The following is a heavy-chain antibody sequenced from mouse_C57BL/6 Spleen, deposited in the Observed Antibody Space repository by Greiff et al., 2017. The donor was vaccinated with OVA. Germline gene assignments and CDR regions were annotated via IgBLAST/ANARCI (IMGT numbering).Heavy chain of an antibody. CDR1: GYTFTDYY. D-gene: IGHD2-2*01. J-gene: IGHJ2*01. V-gene: IGHV1-76*01. Sequence: VQLQQSGAELVRPGASVKLSCKASGYTFTDYYINWVKQRPGQGLEWIARIYPGSGNTYYNEKFKGKATLTAEKSSSTAYMQLSSLTSEDSAVYFCARYGSYYCDYWGQGTTLTVSS. CDR2: IYPGSGNT. CDR3: ARYGSYYCDY.